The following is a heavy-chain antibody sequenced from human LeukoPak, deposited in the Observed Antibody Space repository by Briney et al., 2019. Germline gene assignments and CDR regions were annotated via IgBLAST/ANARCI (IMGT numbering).Heavy chain of an antibody. Sequence: SETLSLTCAVSGVSISSGGYSWSWIRQPPGKGLEWIGYIYHSGSTYYNPSLKSRVTISVDRSKNQFSLKLSSVTAADTAVYYCASDSYGSGSWAFDIWGQGTMVTVSS. J-gene: IGHJ3*02. V-gene: IGHV4-30-2*01. CDR1: GVSISSGGYS. D-gene: IGHD3-10*01. CDR2: IYHSGST. CDR3: ASDSYGSGSWAFDI.